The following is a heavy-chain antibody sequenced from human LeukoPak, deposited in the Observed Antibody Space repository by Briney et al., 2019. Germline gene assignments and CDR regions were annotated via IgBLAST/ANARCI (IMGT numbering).Heavy chain of an antibody. CDR1: GFTFSSYA. D-gene: IGHD2-2*01. CDR3: ASIVVVPAAAFDY. V-gene: IGHV3-30*04. Sequence: GGSLRLSCTASGFTFSSYAMHWVRQAPGQGLEWVAVISYDGSNKYYADSVKGRFTISRDNSKNTLYLQMNSLRAEDTAVYYCASIVVVPAAAFDYWGQGTLVTVSS. CDR2: ISYDGSNK. J-gene: IGHJ4*02.